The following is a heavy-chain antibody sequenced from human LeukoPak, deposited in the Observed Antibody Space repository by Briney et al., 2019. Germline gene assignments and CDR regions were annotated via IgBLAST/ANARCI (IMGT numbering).Heavy chain of an antibody. V-gene: IGHV4-31*11. CDR2: IYYSGST. J-gene: IGHJ5*02. CDR3: AREGAAAGNPSQNWFDP. CDR1: GGSFSGYY. Sequence: PSETLSLTCAVYGGSFSGYYWSWIRQHPGKGLEWIGYIYYSGSTYYNPSLKSRVTISVDTSKNQFSLKLSSVTAADTAVYYCAREGAAAGNPSQNWFDPWGQGTLVTVSS. D-gene: IGHD6-13*01.